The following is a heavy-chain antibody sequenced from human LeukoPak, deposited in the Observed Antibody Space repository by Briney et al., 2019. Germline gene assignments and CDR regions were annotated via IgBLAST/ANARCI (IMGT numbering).Heavy chain of an antibody. Sequence: GSLRLSCAASGFTFSSYWMTWVRQAPGKGLEWVANTKQDGSEKYYVDSVKGRFTISRDNAKNSLNLQMNSLRAEDTAVYYCAREAYNWNIDVFDIWGQGTLVTVSS. CDR2: TKQDGSEK. CDR3: AREAYNWNIDVFDI. V-gene: IGHV3-7*01. D-gene: IGHD1/OR15-1a*01. J-gene: IGHJ3*02. CDR1: GFTFSSYW.